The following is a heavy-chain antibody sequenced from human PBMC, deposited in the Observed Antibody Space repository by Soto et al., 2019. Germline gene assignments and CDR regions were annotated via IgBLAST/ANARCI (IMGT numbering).Heavy chain of an antibody. D-gene: IGHD3-10*01. Sequence: PGGSLRLSCAASEFTFSSYAMSWVRQAPGKGLEWVSAISGSGGSTYYADSVKGRFTISRDNSKNTLYLQMNSLRAEDTAVYYCAKGLWFGELLVSDPYGMDVWGQGTTVTVSS. J-gene: IGHJ6*02. CDR2: ISGSGGST. V-gene: IGHV3-23*01. CDR1: EFTFSSYA. CDR3: AKGLWFGELLVSDPYGMDV.